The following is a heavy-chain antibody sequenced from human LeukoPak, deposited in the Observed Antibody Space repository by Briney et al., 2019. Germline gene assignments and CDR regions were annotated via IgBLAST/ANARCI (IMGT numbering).Heavy chain of an antibody. D-gene: IGHD6-13*01. V-gene: IGHV1-46*01. CDR3: AREALTGIAAADDAFDI. CDR1: GYTFTSYY. J-gene: IGHJ3*02. CDR2: INPSGGST. Sequence: ASVKVSCKASGYTFTSYYMHWVRQAPGQGLEWMGIINPSGGSTSCAQKFQGRVTMTRDTSTSTVYMELSSLRSEDTAVYYCAREALTGIAAADDAFDIWGQGTMVTVSS.